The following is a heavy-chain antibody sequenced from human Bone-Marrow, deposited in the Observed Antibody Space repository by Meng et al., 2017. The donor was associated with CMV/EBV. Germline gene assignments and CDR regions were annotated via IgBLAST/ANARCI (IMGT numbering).Heavy chain of an antibody. J-gene: IGHJ4*02. Sequence: GGSLRLSCAASGFTFSSYSMNWVRQAPGKGLEWVSSISSSSSYIYYADSVKGRFTISRDNAKNSLYLQMNSLRAEDTAVYYCARVAQLLYPLLLDYWGQGTLVPSPQ. CDR3: ARVAQLLYPLLLDY. CDR2: ISSSSSYI. CDR1: GFTFSSYS. D-gene: IGHD2-2*02. V-gene: IGHV3-21*01.